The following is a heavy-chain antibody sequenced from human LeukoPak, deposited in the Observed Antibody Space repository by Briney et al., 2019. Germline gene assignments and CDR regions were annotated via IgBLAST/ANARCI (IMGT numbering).Heavy chain of an antibody. CDR1: GFTVSSNY. Sequence: GGSLRLSCAASGFTVSSNYMSWVRQAPGKGLEWVSVIYSGGSTHYADSVKGRFTISRDNSKNTLYLQMNSLRAEDTAVYYCARVGFDYYYYYYMDVWGKGTTVTVSS. V-gene: IGHV3-53*01. D-gene: IGHD3-3*01. J-gene: IGHJ6*03. CDR3: ARVGFDYYYYYYMDV. CDR2: IYSGGST.